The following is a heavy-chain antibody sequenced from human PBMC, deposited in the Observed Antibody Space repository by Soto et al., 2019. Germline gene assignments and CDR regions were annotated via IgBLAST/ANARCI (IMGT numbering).Heavy chain of an antibody. D-gene: IGHD2-15*01. Sequence: QVQTVQSGTEVKTPGSSVKVSCKASGGSLSTNPISWVRQAPGQGLEGMGGTGSGTGPGNHAQKFQGRLTVTADKSTSTVYMELTNLSSEDTAVYYCSRRHSGGFFRFFDYWGQGTLVTVSS. CDR3: SRRHSGGFFRFFDY. J-gene: IGHJ4*02. CDR2: TGSGTGPG. CDR1: GGSLSTNP. V-gene: IGHV1-69*06.